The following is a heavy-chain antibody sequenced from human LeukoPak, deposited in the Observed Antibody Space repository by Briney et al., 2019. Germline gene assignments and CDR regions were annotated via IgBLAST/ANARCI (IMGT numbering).Heavy chain of an antibody. Sequence: GGSLRLSCAASGFTFSSYWMSWVRQAPGKGLEWVANIKQEGREKYYVDSVKGRFTISRDNAKNSLYLQMNSLRAEDTAVYYCARGRRSGYYYGMDVWGQGTTVTVSS. V-gene: IGHV3-7*01. J-gene: IGHJ6*02. CDR2: IKQEGREK. CDR3: ARGRRSGYYYGMDV. CDR1: GFTFSSYW.